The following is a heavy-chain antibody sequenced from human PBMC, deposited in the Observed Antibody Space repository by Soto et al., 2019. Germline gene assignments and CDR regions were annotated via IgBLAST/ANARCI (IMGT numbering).Heavy chain of an antibody. Sequence: GASVKVSCKASGYTFTSYDIKWVGQATGQGVEWMGWMNPNSGNTGYAQKLQGRVTMTRNTSISTAYMELSSLRSEDTAVYYCARGPGMVAATKPFDYGGQGTLVTVSS. CDR3: ARGPGMVAATKPFDY. D-gene: IGHD2-15*01. CDR2: MNPNSGNT. V-gene: IGHV1-8*01. CDR1: GYTFTSYD. J-gene: IGHJ4*02.